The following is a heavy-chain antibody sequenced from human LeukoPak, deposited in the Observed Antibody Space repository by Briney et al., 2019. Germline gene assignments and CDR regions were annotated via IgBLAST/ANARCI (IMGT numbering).Heavy chain of an antibody. D-gene: IGHD3-10*01. V-gene: IGHV1-8*01. CDR3: ARGRRLLWFGEPPSYFDF. CDR1: GFIFTKYG. J-gene: IGHJ4*02. Sequence: GASVKVSCKACGFIFTKYGINWVRQATGQGLEWMGWMNPNSGNTGYAQKFQGRVTMTRNTSISTAYMELSSLRSEDTAVYYCARGRRLLWFGEPPSYFDFWGQGTLVTVSS. CDR2: MNPNSGNT.